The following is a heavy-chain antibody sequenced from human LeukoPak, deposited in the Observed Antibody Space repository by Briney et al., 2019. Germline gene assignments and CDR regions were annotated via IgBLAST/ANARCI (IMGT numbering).Heavy chain of an antibody. Sequence: VASVKVSCKASGYTFTGYYMHWVRQAPGQGLEWMGWINPNSGGTNYAQKFQSRVTMTRDTSISTAYMELSRLRSDDTAVYYCASRLRGDYYYYYMDVWGKGTTVTVSS. V-gene: IGHV1-2*02. CDR3: ASRLRGDYYYYYMDV. D-gene: IGHD3-10*01. CDR1: GYTFTGYY. J-gene: IGHJ6*03. CDR2: INPNSGGT.